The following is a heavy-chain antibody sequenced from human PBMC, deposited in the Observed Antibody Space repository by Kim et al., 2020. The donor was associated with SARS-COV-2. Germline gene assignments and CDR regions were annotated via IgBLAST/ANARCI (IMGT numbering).Heavy chain of an antibody. CDR1: GGSISSYY. Sequence: SETLSLTCTVSGGSISSYYWSWIRQPPGKGLEWIGYIYYSGSTNYNPSLKSRVTISVDTSKNQFSLKLSSVTAADTAVYYCARETNSYFDYWGQGTLVTVSS. CDR2: IYYSGST. CDR3: ARETNSYFDY. J-gene: IGHJ4*02. V-gene: IGHV4-59*13. D-gene: IGHD7-27*01.